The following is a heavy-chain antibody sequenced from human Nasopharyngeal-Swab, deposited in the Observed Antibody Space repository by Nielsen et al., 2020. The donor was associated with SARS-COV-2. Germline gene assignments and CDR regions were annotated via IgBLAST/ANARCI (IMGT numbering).Heavy chain of an antibody. CDR2: IWYDGSNK. CDR3: ARERYSGSYDY. J-gene: IGHJ4*02. D-gene: IGHD1-26*01. Sequence: VRVGPGKGVEWVAVIWYDGSNKYYADSVKGRFTISRDNSKNTLYLQMNSLRAEDTAVYYCARERYSGSYDYWGQGTLVTVSS. V-gene: IGHV3-33*01.